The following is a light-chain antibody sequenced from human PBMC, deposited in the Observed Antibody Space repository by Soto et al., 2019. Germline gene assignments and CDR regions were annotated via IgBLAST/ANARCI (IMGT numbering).Light chain of an antibody. J-gene: IGKJ2*01. CDR1: QSISTW. V-gene: IGKV1-5*03. Sequence: DIQMTQSPSTLSASIGDRVTITCRASQSISTWLAWYQQKPGKAPKLLIYKASSLESGVPSRFSGSGSGTEFTLTISSLQPDDFATYHCQEYNTFSNTFGQVTKLEIK. CDR2: KAS. CDR3: QEYNTFSNT.